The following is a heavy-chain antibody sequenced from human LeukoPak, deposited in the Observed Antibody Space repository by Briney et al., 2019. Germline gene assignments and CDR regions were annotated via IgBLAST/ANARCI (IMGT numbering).Heavy chain of an antibody. J-gene: IGHJ5*02. CDR3: ARDERSWSGYSPPRSDP. Sequence: PGGSLRLSCAASGFTFSSYAMHWVRQAPGKGLEWVAVISYDGSNKYYADSVKGRFTISRDNSKNTLYLQMNSLRAEDTAVYYCARDERSWSGYSPPRSDPWGQGTLVTVSS. CDR2: ISYDGSNK. CDR1: GFTFSSYA. D-gene: IGHD3-3*01. V-gene: IGHV3-30-3*01.